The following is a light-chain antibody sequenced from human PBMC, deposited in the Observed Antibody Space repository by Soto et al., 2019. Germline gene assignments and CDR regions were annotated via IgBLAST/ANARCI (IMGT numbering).Light chain of an antibody. CDR2: GAS. CDR1: QSFNSIY. CDR3: QQYGSSPPLT. V-gene: IGKV3-20*01. J-gene: IGKJ4*01. Sequence: EIVLTQSPGTLSLSPGERATLSCRASQSFNSIYLAWYQQKPGQAPRLLIYGASSRATGIPDRFSGSGSGTDFTLTISSLEPEDFVVYYCQQYGSSPPLTFGGGTKVEIK.